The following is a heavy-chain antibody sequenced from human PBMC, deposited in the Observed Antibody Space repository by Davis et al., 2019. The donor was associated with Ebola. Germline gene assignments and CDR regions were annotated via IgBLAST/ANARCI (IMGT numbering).Heavy chain of an antibody. D-gene: IGHD2-15*01. CDR2: IYYSGST. CDR3: ARVGCSGGSCLSLDY. CDR1: GGSISSHY. Sequence: PGGSLRLSCTVSGGSISSHYWSWIRQPPGKGLEWIGYIYYSGSTNYNPSLKSRVTISVDTSKNQFSLKLSSVTAADTAVYYCARVGCSGGSCLSLDYWGQGTLVTVSS. J-gene: IGHJ4*02. V-gene: IGHV4-59*11.